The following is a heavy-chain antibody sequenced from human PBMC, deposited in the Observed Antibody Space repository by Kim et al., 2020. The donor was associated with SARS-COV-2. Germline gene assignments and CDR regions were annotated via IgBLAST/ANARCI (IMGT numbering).Heavy chain of an antibody. Sequence: DSVKGRSPISGDNSKNTLYVQMNSLRVDDTAVYYCAKGGGLGLAARGLDSWGQGTLVTVSS. CDR3: AKGGGLGLAARGLDS. V-gene: IGHV3-23*01. D-gene: IGHD6-6*01. J-gene: IGHJ4*02.